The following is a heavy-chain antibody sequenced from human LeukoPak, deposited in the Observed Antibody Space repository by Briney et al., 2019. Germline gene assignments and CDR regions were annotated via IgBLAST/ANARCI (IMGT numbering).Heavy chain of an antibody. V-gene: IGHV3-11*01. D-gene: IGHD6-13*01. CDR3: ARGIASTWYGLGYFQH. Sequence: AGGSLRLSCAASGFTFSDYYMTWIRQAPGKGLEWVSYISSSGSTINHADSVKGRFTISRDNAKNSLYLQMNSLRAEDTAVYYCARGIASTWYGLGYFQHWGQGTLVTVSS. CDR1: GFTFSDYY. CDR2: ISSSGSTI. J-gene: IGHJ1*01.